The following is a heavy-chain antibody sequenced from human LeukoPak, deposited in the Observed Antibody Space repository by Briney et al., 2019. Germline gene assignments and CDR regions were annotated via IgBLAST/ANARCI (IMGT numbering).Heavy chain of an antibody. V-gene: IGHV4-59*01. J-gene: IGHJ4*02. D-gene: IGHD5-18*01. CDR1: GGSISNYY. CDR2: IYYSGTT. CDR3: ARGQKYTSGYTVTELGSRYFDY. Sequence: SETLSLTCTVSGGSISNYYWNWIRQPPGKGLELIGYIYYSGTTNYNPSLKSRVSMSVDTSKNQFSLKLSSVTAADTAVYYCARGQKYTSGYTVTELGSRYFDYWGQGTLVTVSS.